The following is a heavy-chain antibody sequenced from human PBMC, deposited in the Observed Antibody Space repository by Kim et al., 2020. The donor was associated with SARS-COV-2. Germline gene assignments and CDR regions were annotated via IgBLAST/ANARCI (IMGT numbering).Heavy chain of an antibody. D-gene: IGHD3-22*01. CDR3: ARIVDNGMDV. Sequence: GGSLRLSCAASGFTVISNYMTWVRQAPGKGLEWVSVIYKTGSIYYADSVKGRLTISRDNSKNTLYLQMNSLRAEDTAVYYCARIVDNGMDVWGQGTTVTVSS. J-gene: IGHJ6*02. CDR1: GFTVISNY. CDR2: IYKTGSI. V-gene: IGHV3-66*01.